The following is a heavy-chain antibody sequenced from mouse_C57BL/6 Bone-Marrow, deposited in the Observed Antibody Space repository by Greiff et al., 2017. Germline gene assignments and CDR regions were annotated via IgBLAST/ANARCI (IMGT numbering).Heavy chain of an antibody. D-gene: IGHD1-1*01. CDR2: LDPNSGGT. CDR1: GYTFTSYW. Sequence: QVQLQQPGAELVKPGASVKLSCKASGYTFTSYWMHWVKQRPGRGLEWIGRLDPNSGGTKYNEKFKSKATLTVDKTSRTAYMQLSSMTSEDSAVYECAREEYYGSSAYFDVWGTGTTVTVSS. V-gene: IGHV1-72*01. CDR3: AREEYYGSSAYFDV. J-gene: IGHJ1*03.